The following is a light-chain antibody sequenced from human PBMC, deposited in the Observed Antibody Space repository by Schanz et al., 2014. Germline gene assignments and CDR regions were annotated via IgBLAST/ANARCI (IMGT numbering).Light chain of an antibody. Sequence: DIQMTQSPSSLSASVGDRVTITCRARQSISSYLNWYQQKPGKAPKLLIYDASSLESGVPSRFSGSGSGTEFTLTISSLQPDDFATYYCQQYDNYSGTFGQGTKVEI. CDR1: QSISSY. V-gene: IGKV1-5*01. J-gene: IGKJ1*01. CDR2: DAS. CDR3: QQYDNYSGT.